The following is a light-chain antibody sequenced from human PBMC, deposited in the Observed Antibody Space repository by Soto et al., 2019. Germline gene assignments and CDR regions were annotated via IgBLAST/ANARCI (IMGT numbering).Light chain of an antibody. Sequence: DIVMTQSPDSLAVSLGERATVNCKSSQSVLNSSSNKNYLAWYQQKAGQPPKLLIYWASTRESGVPDRFSASGSGTDFVLTISSLQAEDVAVYYCQQYSSSPPTFGPGTKVDI. J-gene: IGKJ3*01. CDR3: QQYSSSPPT. CDR2: WAS. V-gene: IGKV4-1*01. CDR1: QSVLNSSSNKNY.